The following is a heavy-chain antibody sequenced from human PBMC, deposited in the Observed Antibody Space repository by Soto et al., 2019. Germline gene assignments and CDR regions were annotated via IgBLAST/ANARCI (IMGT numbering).Heavy chain of an antibody. CDR3: ARALTVTLYALDV. J-gene: IGHJ6*02. Sequence: QVQLVQSGAEVKKPGASVKVSCKASGYTFTSYGITWVRQAPGQGLEWMGYISTYNGNTNYAQILQGRVTMTTDRSTSTAYIELRSLRSDDTAVYYCARALTVTLYALDVWGQGTTVTVSS. D-gene: IGHD4-4*01. CDR2: ISTYNGNT. CDR1: GYTFTSYG. V-gene: IGHV1-18*01.